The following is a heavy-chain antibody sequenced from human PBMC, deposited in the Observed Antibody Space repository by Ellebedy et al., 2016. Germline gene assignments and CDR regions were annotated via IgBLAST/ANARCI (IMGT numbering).Heavy chain of an antibody. D-gene: IGHD2-2*01. CDR3: AKDRYFVVVPADIDY. J-gene: IGHJ4*02. CDR1: GFTFDDYA. CDR2: ISWNSGSI. Sequence: GGSLRLXXAASGFTFDDYAMHWVRQAPGKGLEWVSGISWNSGSIGYADSVKGRFTISRDNAKNSLYLQMNSLRAEDTALYYCAKDRYFVVVPADIDYWGQGTLVTVSS. V-gene: IGHV3-9*01.